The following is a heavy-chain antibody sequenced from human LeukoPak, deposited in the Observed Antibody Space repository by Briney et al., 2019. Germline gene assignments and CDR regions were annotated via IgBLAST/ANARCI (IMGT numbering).Heavy chain of an antibody. D-gene: IGHD1-26*01. J-gene: IGHJ4*02. Sequence: SETLSLTCAVSGGSNSSTNWWSWVRQPPGKGLEWIGEIYHSGSTNYNPSLKSRVTISADKSKNQFSLKLTYVTAADTAVYYCARDRVGVRAFDYWGQGTLVTVSS. CDR3: ARDRVGVRAFDY. V-gene: IGHV4-4*02. CDR1: GGSNSSTNW. CDR2: IYHSGST.